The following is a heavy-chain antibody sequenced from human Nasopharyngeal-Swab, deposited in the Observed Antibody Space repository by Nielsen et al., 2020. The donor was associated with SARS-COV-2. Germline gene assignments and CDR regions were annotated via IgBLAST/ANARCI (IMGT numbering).Heavy chain of an antibody. CDR3: ASNPAMVRAVKDY. J-gene: IGHJ4*02. Sequence: VRQAPGKGLEWVSSISSSSSYIYYADSVKGRFTISRDNAKNSLYLQMNSLRAEDTAVYYCASNPAMVRAVKDYWGQGTLVTSPQ. V-gene: IGHV3-21*01. D-gene: IGHD3-10*01. CDR2: ISSSSSYI.